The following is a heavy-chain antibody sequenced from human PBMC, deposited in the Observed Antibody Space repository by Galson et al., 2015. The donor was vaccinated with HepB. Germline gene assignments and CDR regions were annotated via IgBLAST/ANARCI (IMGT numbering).Heavy chain of an antibody. J-gene: IGHJ4*02. CDR2: FDPEDGET. D-gene: IGHD1-1*01. Sequence: SVKVSCKVSGYTLTELSMHWVRQAPGKGLEWMGGFDPEDGETIYAQKFQGRVTMTEDTSTDTAYMELSSLRSEDTAVYYCATGEVLEGFMAWDYWGQGTLVTVSS. V-gene: IGHV1-24*01. CDR3: ATGEVLEGFMAWDY. CDR1: GYTLTELS.